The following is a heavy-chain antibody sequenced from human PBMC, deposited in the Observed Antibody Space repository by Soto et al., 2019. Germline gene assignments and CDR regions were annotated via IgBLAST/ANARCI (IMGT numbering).Heavy chain of an antibody. CDR2: INHSGST. CDR1: GGSFSGYY. Sequence: SETLSLTCAVYGGSFSGYYWSWIRQPPGKGLEWIGEINHSGSTNYNPSLKSRVTISVDTSKNQFSLKLSSVTAADTAVSYCASGTIRRAYYYGSGSDYGMDVWGQGTTVTVSS. J-gene: IGHJ6*02. CDR3: ASGTIRRAYYYGSGSDYGMDV. D-gene: IGHD3-10*01. V-gene: IGHV4-34*01.